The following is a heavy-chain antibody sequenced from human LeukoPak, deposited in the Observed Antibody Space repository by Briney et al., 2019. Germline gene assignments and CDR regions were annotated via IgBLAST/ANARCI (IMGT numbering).Heavy chain of an antibody. Sequence: SETLSLTCTVSGGSISSSSYYWGWIRQPPGKGLEWIGNIYYSGSTYYNPSLKSRITISVDTSKNQFSLKLSSVTAADTAVYYCATVSDSSSWNYYYYMDVWGKGTTVTISS. D-gene: IGHD6-13*01. CDR3: ATVSDSSSWNYYYYMDV. CDR1: GGSISSSSYY. CDR2: IYYSGST. J-gene: IGHJ6*03. V-gene: IGHV4-39*07.